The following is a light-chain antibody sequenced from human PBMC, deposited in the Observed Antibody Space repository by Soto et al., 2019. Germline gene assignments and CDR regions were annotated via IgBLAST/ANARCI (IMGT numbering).Light chain of an antibody. CDR3: NSYTSSSTYV. Sequence: QSVLAQPPSVSGSPGQSVAISCTGTSSDVGSYNRVSWYQQPPGAAPKLMIYEVSNWPSGVPDRFSGSKSGNTASLTISGLQAEDEDDYYCNSYTSSSTYVFGTGTKVTVL. V-gene: IGLV2-18*02. CDR1: SSDVGSYNR. J-gene: IGLJ1*01. CDR2: EVS.